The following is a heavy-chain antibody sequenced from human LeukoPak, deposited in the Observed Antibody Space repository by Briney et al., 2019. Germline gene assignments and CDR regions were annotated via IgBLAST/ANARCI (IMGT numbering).Heavy chain of an antibody. CDR1: GLTFRNAW. D-gene: IGHD2/OR15-2a*01. CDR2: ISGSGGST. V-gene: IGHV3-23*01. CDR3: AKDFYKGLYDY. Sequence: PGGSLRLSCGASGLTFRNAWMTWVRQAPGKGLEWVSAISGSGGSTYYADSVKGRFTISRDNSKNTLYLQMNSLRAEDTAVYYCAKDFYKGLYDYWGQGTLVTVSS. J-gene: IGHJ4*02.